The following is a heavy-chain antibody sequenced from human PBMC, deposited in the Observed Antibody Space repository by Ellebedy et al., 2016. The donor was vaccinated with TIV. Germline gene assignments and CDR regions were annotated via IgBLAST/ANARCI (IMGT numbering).Heavy chain of an antibody. D-gene: IGHD3-3*01. J-gene: IGHJ5*02. CDR3: VGFGVFNL. CDR1: GFTFSDHY. V-gene: IGHV3-7*01. CDR2: IKTDGSET. Sequence: GESLKISCAASGFTFSDHYMDWVRQAPGKGLEWVAHIKTDGSETYDENSVKGRFTISRENAKNALFLQMDGLRVDDSAVYYCVGFGVFNLWGQGAPVTVSS.